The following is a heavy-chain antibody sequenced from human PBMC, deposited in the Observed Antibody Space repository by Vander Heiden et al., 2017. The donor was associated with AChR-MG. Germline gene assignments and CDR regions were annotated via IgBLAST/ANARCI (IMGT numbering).Heavy chain of an antibody. Sequence: QVQLQESGPGLVQPSETLSLTCTVSGGGPISSYYWSWIRQPPGKGLEWIGYIYYSGSTNYNPSLKRRVTISVDTSKNQFSLKLSFVTAADTAVYYCARSTTVGTDEGADAFDIWGQGTMVTVSS. CDR2: IYYSGST. CDR1: GGGPISSYY. CDR3: ARSTTVGTDEGADAFDI. J-gene: IGHJ3*02. D-gene: IGHD4-17*01. V-gene: IGHV4-59*01.